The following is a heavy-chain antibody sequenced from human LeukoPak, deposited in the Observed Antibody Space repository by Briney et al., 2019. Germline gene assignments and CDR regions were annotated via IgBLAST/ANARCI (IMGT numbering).Heavy chain of an antibody. Sequence: ASVKVSCKASRGTFSSYAISWVRQAPGQGLEWMGRIIPILGIANYAQKFQGRVTITADKSTSTAYMELSSLRSEDTAVYYCARGLIFGVVIFYGMDVWGQGTTVTVSS. CDR3: ARGLIFGVVIFYGMDV. J-gene: IGHJ6*02. CDR1: RGTFSSYA. D-gene: IGHD3-3*01. CDR2: IIPILGIA. V-gene: IGHV1-69*04.